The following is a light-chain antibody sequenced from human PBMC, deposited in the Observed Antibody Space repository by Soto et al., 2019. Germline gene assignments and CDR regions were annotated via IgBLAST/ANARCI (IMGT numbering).Light chain of an antibody. V-gene: IGKV1-27*01. J-gene: IGKJ3*01. Sequence: DIKMTQSPPSLSASVGDRVTITCRASQGIRNFVAWYQQKPGKAPKLLIYAASTLQSGVPSRFSGSESGTDFTLTINSLQPEDVASYSCQKYSSDPVFGPGTKVEIK. CDR2: AAS. CDR3: QKYSSDPV. CDR1: QGIRNF.